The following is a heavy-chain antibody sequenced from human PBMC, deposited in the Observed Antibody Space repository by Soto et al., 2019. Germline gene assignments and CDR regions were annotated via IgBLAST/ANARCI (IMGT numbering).Heavy chain of an antibody. CDR2: IYYRGST. CDR3: ARTSIAVAGVFDY. CDR1: GGSISSYY. Sequence: QVQLQESGPGLVKPSETLSLTCTVSGGSISSYYWSWIRQPPGKGLEWIGYIYYRGSTNYNPSLKSRVTISVDTSKNQFSLKLSSVTAADTAVYYCARTSIAVAGVFDYWGQGTLVTVSS. V-gene: IGHV4-59*01. J-gene: IGHJ4*02. D-gene: IGHD6-19*01.